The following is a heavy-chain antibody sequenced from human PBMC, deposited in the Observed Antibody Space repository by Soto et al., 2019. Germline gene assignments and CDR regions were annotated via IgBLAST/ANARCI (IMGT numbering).Heavy chain of an antibody. J-gene: IGHJ4*02. V-gene: IGHV3-9*01. CDR3: VRRPGTTRPFAY. CDR2: ITWNSANI. Sequence: EVQLVESGGGLVQPGRSLSLSCAASGFTFDDYPMHWVRQPPGKGLEWVSGITWNSANIDYADSVKGRFTISRDNAKNPLYLQMNSLRAEDTAFYYCVRRPGTTRPFAYWGQGTLVTVSA. CDR1: GFTFDDYP.